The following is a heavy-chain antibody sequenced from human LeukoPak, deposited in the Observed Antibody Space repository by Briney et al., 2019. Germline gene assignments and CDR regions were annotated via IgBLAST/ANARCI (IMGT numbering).Heavy chain of an antibody. CDR2: IKQDGSEK. Sequence: GGSLRLSCAASGFTFSSYWMSWVRQAPGKGLEWVANIKQDGSEKYYVDSVKGRFTISRDNAKNSLYLQMNSLRAEDTAVYYCARYDFWSGHRLYYFDYWGQGTLVTVSS. CDR3: ARYDFWSGHRLYYFDY. V-gene: IGHV3-7*01. D-gene: IGHD3-3*01. J-gene: IGHJ4*02. CDR1: GFTFSSYW.